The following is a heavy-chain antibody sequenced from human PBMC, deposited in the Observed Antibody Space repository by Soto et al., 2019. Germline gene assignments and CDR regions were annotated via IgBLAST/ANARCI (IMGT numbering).Heavy chain of an antibody. D-gene: IGHD2-2*01. V-gene: IGHV1-8*01. CDR1: GYTFTSYD. CDR2: MNPNSGNT. J-gene: IGHJ4*02. Sequence: GASVKVSCKASGYTFTSYDINWVRQATGQGLEWMGWMNPNSGNTGYAQKFQGRVTMTRNTSISTAYMELSSLRSEDTAVYYCARIVRYCSSTSCPYYFDYWGQGTLVTVSS. CDR3: ARIVRYCSSTSCPYYFDY.